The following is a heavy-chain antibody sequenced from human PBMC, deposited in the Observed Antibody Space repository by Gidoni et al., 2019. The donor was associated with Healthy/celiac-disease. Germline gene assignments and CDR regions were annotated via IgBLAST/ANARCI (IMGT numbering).Heavy chain of an antibody. J-gene: IGHJ2*01. CDR2: IKSKTDGGTT. CDR3: TTDDTPYYDSSGDLFWYFDL. V-gene: IGHV3-15*01. D-gene: IGHD3-22*01. Sequence: EVQLVESGGGLVKPGGSLSLSCAASGFTFSNAWMSWVRQSPGKGLEWGGSIKSKTDGGTTDYAEPVKGRFTISRDDSKNTLYLQMNSLKTEDTAVYYCTTDDTPYYDSSGDLFWYFDLWGRGTLVTVSS. CDR1: GFTFSNAW.